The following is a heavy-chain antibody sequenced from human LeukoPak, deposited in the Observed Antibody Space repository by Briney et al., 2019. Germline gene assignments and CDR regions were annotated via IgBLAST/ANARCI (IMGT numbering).Heavy chain of an antibody. CDR1: GFTVSSNY. Sequence: GGSLRLSCAASGFTVSSNYMSWVRQAPGKGLEWVSVLYSGGSTYYADSVKGRFTISRDNSKNTLYLQMNSLRAEDTAVYCCAREYSSSSYYFDYWGQGTLVTVSS. V-gene: IGHV3-53*01. D-gene: IGHD6-6*01. CDR3: AREYSSSSYYFDY. CDR2: LYSGGST. J-gene: IGHJ4*02.